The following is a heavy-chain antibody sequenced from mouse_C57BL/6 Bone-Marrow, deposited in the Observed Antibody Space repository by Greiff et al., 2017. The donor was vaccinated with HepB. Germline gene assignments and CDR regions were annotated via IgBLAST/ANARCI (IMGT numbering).Heavy chain of an antibody. CDR2: IWRGGST. J-gene: IGHJ4*01. CDR3: AKSWGYYYAKDY. CDR1: GFSLTSYG. Sequence: VQLQESGPGLVQPSQSLSITCTVSGFSLTSYGVHWVRQSPGKGLEWLGVIWRGGSTDYNAAFMSRLSITKDNSKSQVFFKMNSLQADDTAIYYCAKSWGYYYAKDYWGQGTSVTVSS. V-gene: IGHV2-5*01.